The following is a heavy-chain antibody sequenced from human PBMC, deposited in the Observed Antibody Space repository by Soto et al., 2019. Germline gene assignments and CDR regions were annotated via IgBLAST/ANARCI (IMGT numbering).Heavy chain of an antibody. CDR2: IYYSGST. D-gene: IGHD6-19*01. CDR1: GGSISSSSYY. CDR3: ARHSSGWSDYYYYMDV. Sequence: QLQLQESGPGLVKPSETLSLTCTVSGGSISSSSYYWGWIRQPPGKGLEWIGSIYYSGSTYYNPSPKSRVTISVDTSKNQFSLKLSSVTAADTAVYYCARHSSGWSDYYYYMDVWGKGTTVTVSS. J-gene: IGHJ6*03. V-gene: IGHV4-39*01.